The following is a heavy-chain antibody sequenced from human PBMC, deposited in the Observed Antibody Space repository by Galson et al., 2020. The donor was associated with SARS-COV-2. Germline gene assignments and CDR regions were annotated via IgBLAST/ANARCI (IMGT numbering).Heavy chain of an antibody. CDR3: ARDRISAPDDFDY. CDR2: VNPNTGDV. CDR1: GYSFAGYY. D-gene: IGHD6-13*01. V-gene: IGHV1-2*02. Sequence: ASVKVSCQASGYSFAGYYIHWVRQAPGEGLEWMGWVNPNTGDVKYKEKFQGRISMTRDTSISTAYMELSRLTSDDTAVYYCARDRISAPDDFDYWGQGTLVTVSS. J-gene: IGHJ4*02.